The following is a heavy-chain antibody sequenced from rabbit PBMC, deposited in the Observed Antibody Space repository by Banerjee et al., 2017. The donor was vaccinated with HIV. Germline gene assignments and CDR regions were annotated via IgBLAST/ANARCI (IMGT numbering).Heavy chain of an antibody. CDR3: ARGYVSVGAPPLTRLDL. J-gene: IGHJ3*01. CDR2: IYAGSSGST. CDR1: GFSFSSSYY. V-gene: IGHV1S40*01. Sequence: QSLEESGGGLVQPEGSLTLTCTASGFSFSSSYYMCWVRQAPGKGLEWIACIYAGSSGSTYYASWAKGRFTISKTSSTTVTLQMTSLTAADTATYFCARGYVSVGAPPLTRLDLWGQGTLVTVS. D-gene: IGHD4-2*01.